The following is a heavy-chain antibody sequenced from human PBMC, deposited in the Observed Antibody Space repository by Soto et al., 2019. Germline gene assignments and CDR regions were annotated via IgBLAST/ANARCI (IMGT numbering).Heavy chain of an antibody. J-gene: IGHJ4*02. V-gene: IGHV1-69*14. D-gene: IGHD1-1*01. Sequence: QVQLVQSGAEVKKPGSSVKVSCKASGGTFSTYAISWVRQAPGQGLEWMGGIIPIFGTANYAQKFQGRVTIPADNATSAAYMDLTSLTSADTDVYSCARNADQYYFDYWGQGTLVTVSS. CDR1: GGTFSTYA. CDR2: IIPIFGTA. CDR3: ARNADQYYFDY.